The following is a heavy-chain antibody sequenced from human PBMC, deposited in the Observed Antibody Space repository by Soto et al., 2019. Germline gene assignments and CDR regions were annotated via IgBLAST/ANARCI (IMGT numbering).Heavy chain of an antibody. Sequence: GESLKISCKGSGYSFTSYWIGWVRQMPGKGLEWMGIIYPGDSDTRYSPSFQGQVTISADKSISTAYLQWSSLKASDTAMYYCARSNGPVGAYYYGMDVWGQGTTVTVSS. CDR2: IYPGDSDT. CDR1: GYSFTSYW. D-gene: IGHD3-10*01. J-gene: IGHJ6*02. CDR3: ARSNGPVGAYYYGMDV. V-gene: IGHV5-51*01.